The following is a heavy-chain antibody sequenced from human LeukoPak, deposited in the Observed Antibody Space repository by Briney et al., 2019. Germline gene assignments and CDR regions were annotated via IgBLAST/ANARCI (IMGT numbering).Heavy chain of an antibody. Sequence: VASVKVSCKASGGTFSSYAFSWVRQAPGQGLEWMGGIIPIFGTANYAQKFQGRVTITTDESTSTAYMELSSLRSEDTAVYYCARSSWAGYPYYYYMDVWGKGTTVTVSS. D-gene: IGHD5-12*01. V-gene: IGHV1-69*05. CDR3: ARSSWAGYPYYYYMDV. CDR2: IIPIFGTA. CDR1: GGTFSSYA. J-gene: IGHJ6*03.